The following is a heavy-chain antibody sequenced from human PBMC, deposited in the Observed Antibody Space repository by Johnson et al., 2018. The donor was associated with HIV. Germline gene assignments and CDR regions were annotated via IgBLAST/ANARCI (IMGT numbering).Heavy chain of an antibody. CDR3: ARDGESQQLPLGDAFDV. CDR2: LYSGGNT. J-gene: IGHJ3*01. V-gene: IGHV3-66*01. D-gene: IGHD6-13*01. Sequence: VQLVESGGGVVRPGGSLRLSCGASGFSVSNNYMNWVRQAPGKGLEWVSVLYSGGNTYYADSVRGRFTISRDNSKNTLYLQMSSLKVEDTAMYYCARDGESQQLPLGDAFDVWGQGTMVIVSS. CDR1: GFSVSNNY.